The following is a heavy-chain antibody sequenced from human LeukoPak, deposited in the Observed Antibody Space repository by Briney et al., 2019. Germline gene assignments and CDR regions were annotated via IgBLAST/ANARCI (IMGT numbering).Heavy chain of an antibody. D-gene: IGHD3-22*01. Sequence: SLRLSCAASGFTFDDYAMHWVRQAPGKGLEWVSGISWNSGSIGYADSVKGRFTISRDNAKNSLYLQMNSLRAEDMALYYCAKDRAHYYDSSGYDYWGQGTLVTVSS. CDR3: AKDRAHYYDSSGYDY. V-gene: IGHV3-9*03. CDR1: GFTFDDYA. J-gene: IGHJ4*02. CDR2: ISWNSGSI.